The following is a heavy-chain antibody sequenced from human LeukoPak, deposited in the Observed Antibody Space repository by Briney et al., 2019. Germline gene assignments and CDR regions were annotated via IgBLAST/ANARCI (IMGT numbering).Heavy chain of an antibody. Sequence: GGSLSLSCVASDITIAHTWVDCVRQDPGEGLVWVSSINADGSIRNYAESVKGRFTISRDTAKSTVFLQMNSLRVDDTAMYYCTRSRDGTLDIWGQGAMVTVSS. D-gene: IGHD5-24*01. J-gene: IGHJ3*02. CDR1: DITIAHTW. V-gene: IGHV3-74*01. CDR2: INADGSIR. CDR3: TRSRDGTLDI.